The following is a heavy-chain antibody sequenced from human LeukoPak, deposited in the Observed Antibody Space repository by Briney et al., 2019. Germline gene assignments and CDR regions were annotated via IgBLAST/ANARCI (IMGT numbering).Heavy chain of an antibody. CDR2: ISSSGSTI. V-gene: IGHV3-48*03. D-gene: IGHD5-24*01. Sequence: GGSLRLSCAASGFTFSSYEMNWVRQAPGKGLEWVSYISSSGSTIYYADSVKGRFTISRDNAKNSLYLQMNSLRAEDTAVYYCAGGRGPYYYYYYYMDVWGKGTTVTVSS. CDR3: AGGRGPYYYYYYYMDV. J-gene: IGHJ6*03. CDR1: GFTFSSYE.